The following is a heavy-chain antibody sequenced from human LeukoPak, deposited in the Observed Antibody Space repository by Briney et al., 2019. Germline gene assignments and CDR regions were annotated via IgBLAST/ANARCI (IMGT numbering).Heavy chain of an antibody. Sequence: ASETLSLTCTVSGGSISSYYWSWVRQPPGKGLEWIGYIYYSGSTNYNPSLKSRVTISVDTSKNQFSLKLSSVTAADTAVYYCATHYRSIAAARDDWYFDLWGRGTLVTVSS. CDR3: ATHYRSIAAARDDWYFDL. CDR2: IYYSGST. D-gene: IGHD6-13*01. CDR1: GGSISSYY. J-gene: IGHJ2*01. V-gene: IGHV4-59*01.